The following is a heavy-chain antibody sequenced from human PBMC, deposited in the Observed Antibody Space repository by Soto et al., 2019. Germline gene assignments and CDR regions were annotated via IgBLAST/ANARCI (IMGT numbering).Heavy chain of an antibody. CDR2: IYYSGTT. CDR3: ARQSGGYYYYGMDV. J-gene: IGHJ6*02. D-gene: IGHD1-26*01. CDR1: CGSIIDYY. V-gene: IGHV4-59*08. Sequence: SETLSLTCTVSCGSIIDYYWSWIRQPPGKGLEWIGYIYYSGTTDYSPSLKSRVTISVDTSKNQFSLKLSSVTAADSAIYYCARQSGGYYYYGMDVWGQGTSVTVSS.